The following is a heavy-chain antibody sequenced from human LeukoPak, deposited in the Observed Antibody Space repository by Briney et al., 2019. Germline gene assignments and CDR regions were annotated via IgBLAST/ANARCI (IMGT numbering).Heavy chain of an antibody. Sequence: GGSLRLSCSAFGFTFSGYGMHWVRQAPGKGLVWVSRIKYDGSITSYADSVKGRFTISRDNAKNTLYLEMNSLRAEDTAVYYCARSDWFDPWGQGTLVTVSS. CDR3: ARSDWFDP. V-gene: IGHV3-74*01. CDR1: GFTFSGYG. CDR2: IKYDGSIT. J-gene: IGHJ5*02.